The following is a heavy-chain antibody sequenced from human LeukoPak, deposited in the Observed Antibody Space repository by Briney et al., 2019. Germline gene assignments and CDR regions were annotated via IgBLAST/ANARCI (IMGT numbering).Heavy chain of an antibody. CDR2: ISYDGSNK. Sequence: QSGGSLRLSCAASGFTFSSYGMHWVRQAPGKRLEWVAVISYDGSNKYYADSVKGRFTTSRDNSKNTLYLQMNSLRAEDTAVYYCARTAAPYYDILTGYRNWFDPWGQGTLVTVSS. CDR3: ARTAAPYYDILTGYRNWFDP. V-gene: IGHV3-30*03. J-gene: IGHJ5*02. D-gene: IGHD3-9*01. CDR1: GFTFSSYG.